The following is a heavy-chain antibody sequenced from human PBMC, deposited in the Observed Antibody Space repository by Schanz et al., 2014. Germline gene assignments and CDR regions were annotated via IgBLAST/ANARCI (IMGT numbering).Heavy chain of an antibody. J-gene: IGHJ2*01. Sequence: QVHLVQSGAEVKKPGSSVKVSCKASGGTFSSDTFSWVRQAPGQGLEWMGMINPSGGSTTYAQKFQGRVTMTRDTSTSTVYMELRNLRSDDTAVYYCARLSVAGRPHVNYWYFDLWGRGTLVTVSS. D-gene: IGHD6-19*01. CDR3: ARLSVAGRPHVNYWYFDL. V-gene: IGHV1-46*01. CDR2: INPSGGST. CDR1: GGTFSSDT.